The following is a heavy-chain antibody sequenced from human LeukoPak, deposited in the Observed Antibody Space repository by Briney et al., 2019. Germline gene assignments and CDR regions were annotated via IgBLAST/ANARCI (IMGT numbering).Heavy chain of an antibody. CDR1: GFTFSSYS. Sequence: GGSLRLSCAASGFTFSSYSMNWVRQAPGKGLEWVSSISSSSSYIYYADSVKGRFTISRDNAKNSLYLQMNSLRAEDTAVYYCAKSGIVATDYFDYWGQGTLVTVSS. J-gene: IGHJ4*02. CDR3: AKSGIVATDYFDY. V-gene: IGHV3-21*01. D-gene: IGHD5-12*01. CDR2: ISSSSSYI.